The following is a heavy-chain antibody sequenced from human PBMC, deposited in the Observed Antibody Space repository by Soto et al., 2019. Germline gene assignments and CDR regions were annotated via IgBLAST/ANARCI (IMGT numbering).Heavy chain of an antibody. V-gene: IGHV4-61*01. CDR3: ANYPTTVTSDY. Sequence: QVQLQESGPGLVKPSETLSLTCTVSGGSVSSGSYYWSWIRQPPGKGLEWIGYIYYSGSTNYIPSLKSRVTISVDTSKNQFSLKLSSVTAADTAVYYCANYPTTVTSDYWGQGTLVTVSS. D-gene: IGHD4-17*01. CDR1: GGSVSSGSYY. J-gene: IGHJ4*02. CDR2: IYYSGST.